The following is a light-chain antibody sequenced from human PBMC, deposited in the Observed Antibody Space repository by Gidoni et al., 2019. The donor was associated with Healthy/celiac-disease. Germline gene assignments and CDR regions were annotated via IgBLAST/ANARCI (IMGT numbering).Light chain of an antibody. V-gene: IGLV2-23*01. Sequence: QSALTQTASVSGSPGQSITISCTGTSSDVGCYNLVSWYQQHPGQAPKLMIYEGSKRPSGVSNRFSGSKSGNTASLTLSGLQAEDEADYYCCSYAGSSTYVVFGGGTKLTVL. CDR2: EGS. CDR3: CSYAGSSTYVV. J-gene: IGLJ2*01. CDR1: SSDVGCYNL.